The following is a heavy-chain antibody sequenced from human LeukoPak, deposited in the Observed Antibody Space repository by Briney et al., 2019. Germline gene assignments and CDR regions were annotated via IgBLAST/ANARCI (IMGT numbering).Heavy chain of an antibody. CDR3: ARGGSIFGVVFHY. Sequence: SETLSLTCTVSGGSISSYYWSWIRQPPGKGLECMGYMYNSGSTNYNPPLKSRVTISVDTSKNQISLKLSSVPAADTAVYYCARGGSIFGVVFHYWGQGTLVTVPS. J-gene: IGHJ4*02. CDR2: MYNSGST. CDR1: GGSISSYY. D-gene: IGHD3-3*01. V-gene: IGHV4-59*01.